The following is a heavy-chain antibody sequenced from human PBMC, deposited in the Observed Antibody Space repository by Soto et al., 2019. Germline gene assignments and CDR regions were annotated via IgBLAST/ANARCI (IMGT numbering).Heavy chain of an antibody. J-gene: IGHJ4*02. CDR1: GFTFSSYA. CDR2: ISGSGGST. Sequence: GGSLRLSCAASGFTFSSYAMSWVRQAPGKGLEWVSAISGSGGSTYYAGSVKGRFTISRDNSKNTLYLQMNSLRAEDTAVYYCAKGRQPNGDLDDYFDYWGQGTLVTVSS. D-gene: IGHD7-27*01. V-gene: IGHV3-23*01. CDR3: AKGRQPNGDLDDYFDY.